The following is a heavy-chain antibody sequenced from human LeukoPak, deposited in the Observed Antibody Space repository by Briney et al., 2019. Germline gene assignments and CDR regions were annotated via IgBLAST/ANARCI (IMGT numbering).Heavy chain of an antibody. CDR3: AREGRSGHFDY. V-gene: IGHV1-69*04. Sequence: SVKVSCKASGGTFSSYAISWVRQAPGQGLEWMGRIIPILGIANYAQKFQGRVTITADKSTSTAYMELSSLRSEDTAVYYCAREGRSGHFDYWGQGTLVTVSS. D-gene: IGHD1-26*01. CDR2: IIPILGIA. J-gene: IGHJ4*02. CDR1: GGTFSSYA.